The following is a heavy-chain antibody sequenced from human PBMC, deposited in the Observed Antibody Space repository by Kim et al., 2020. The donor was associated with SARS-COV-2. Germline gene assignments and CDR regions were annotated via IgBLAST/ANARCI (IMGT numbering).Heavy chain of an antibody. V-gene: IGHV3-43*02. Sequence: GDGGSTYYADAVKGRFTIARDNSKNSLYLQMNSLRTEDTALYYCASPKDYWGQGTLVTVSS. CDR3: ASPKDY. J-gene: IGHJ4*02. CDR2: GDGGST.